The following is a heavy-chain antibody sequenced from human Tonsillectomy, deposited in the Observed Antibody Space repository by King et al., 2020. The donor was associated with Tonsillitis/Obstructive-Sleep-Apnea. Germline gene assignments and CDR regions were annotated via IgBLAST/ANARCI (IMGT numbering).Heavy chain of an antibody. Sequence: VQLQESGPGLVKPSETLSLTCTVSGGSISSYYWSWIRQPPGKGLEWIGYIYYSGSTNYNPSPKSRVTISVDTSKNQFSLKLSSVTAADTAVYYCARTAATIASPFDYWGQGTLVTVSS. V-gene: IGHV4-59*01. CDR2: IYYSGST. D-gene: IGHD5-12*01. J-gene: IGHJ4*02. CDR3: ARTAATIASPFDY. CDR1: GGSISSYY.